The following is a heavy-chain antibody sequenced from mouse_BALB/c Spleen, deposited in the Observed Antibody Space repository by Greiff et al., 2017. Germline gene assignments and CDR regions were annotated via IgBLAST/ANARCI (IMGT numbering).Heavy chain of an antibody. Sequence: EVMLVESGGGLVQPGGSRKLSCAASGFTFSSFGMHWVRQAPEKGLEWVAYISSGSSTIYYADTVKGRFTISRDNPKNTLFLQMTSLRSEDTAMYYCARGGGSSYFDYWGQGTTLTVSS. CDR2: ISSGSSTI. D-gene: IGHD1-1*01. V-gene: IGHV5-17*02. CDR3: ARGGGSSYFDY. CDR1: GFTFSSFG. J-gene: IGHJ2*01.